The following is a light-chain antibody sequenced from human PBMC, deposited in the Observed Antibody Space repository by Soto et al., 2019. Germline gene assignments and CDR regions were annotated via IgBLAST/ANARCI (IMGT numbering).Light chain of an antibody. CDR1: SSDVGGYNY. CDR3: TSYTSSNTLDWV. Sequence: QSVLTRPASVSGSPGQSITISCTGTSSDVGGYNYVSWYQQHPGKAPKLMIYEVSNRPSGVSNRFSGSKSGNTASLTISGLQAEDEADYYCTSYTSSNTLDWVFGGGTKLTVL. CDR2: EVS. J-gene: IGLJ3*02. V-gene: IGLV2-14*01.